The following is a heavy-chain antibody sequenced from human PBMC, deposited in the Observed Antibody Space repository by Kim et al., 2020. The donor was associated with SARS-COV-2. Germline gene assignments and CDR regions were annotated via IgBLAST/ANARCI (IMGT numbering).Heavy chain of an antibody. D-gene: IGHD6-13*01. CDR3: ASLTALAAAGLLGAFDI. Sequence: SETLSLTCTVSGGSISSGGYYWSWIRQHPGKGLEWIGYIYYSGSTYYNPSLKSRVTISVDTSKNQFSLKLSSVTAADTAVYYCASLTALAAAGLLGAFDIWGQGTMVTVSS. CDR2: IYYSGST. CDR1: GGSISSGGYY. V-gene: IGHV4-31*03. J-gene: IGHJ3*02.